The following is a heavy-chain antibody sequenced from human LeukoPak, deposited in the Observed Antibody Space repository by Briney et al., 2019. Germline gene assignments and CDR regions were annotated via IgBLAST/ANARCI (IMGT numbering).Heavy chain of an antibody. V-gene: IGHV5-51*01. CDR3: ARRGDSDFRID. D-gene: IGHD2-21*02. J-gene: IGHJ4*02. CDR1: RHSFHSQW. Sequence: GESLKISCKGPRHSFHSQWIGWVRQMPGKGLEWMGIIHPDDSDTRYSASFQGQVTISADKSISTAYLQWNSLEASDSAIYYCARRGDSDFRIDWGQGTLVTVSS. CDR2: IHPDDSDT.